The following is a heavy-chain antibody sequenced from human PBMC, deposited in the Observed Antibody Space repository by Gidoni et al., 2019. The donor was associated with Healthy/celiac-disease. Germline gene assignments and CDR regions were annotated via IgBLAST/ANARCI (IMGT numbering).Heavy chain of an antibody. CDR1: GFTFSSYR. D-gene: IGHD3-3*01. Sequence: EVQLVESGGGLVKPGGSLRLSCAASGFTFSSYRMIWVRQAPGKGLEWVSSISSSSSYIYYADSVKGRFTISRDNAKNSLYLQMNSLRAEDTAVYYCARSPYDIFGVVTHPFDYWGQGTLVTVSS. V-gene: IGHV3-21*01. CDR3: ARSPYDIFGVVTHPFDY. CDR2: ISSSSSYI. J-gene: IGHJ4*02.